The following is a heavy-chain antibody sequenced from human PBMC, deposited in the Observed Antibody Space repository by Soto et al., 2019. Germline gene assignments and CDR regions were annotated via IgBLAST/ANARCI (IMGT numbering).Heavy chain of an antibody. V-gene: IGHV2-70*04. CDR2: IDWDDDK. D-gene: IGHD6-6*01. J-gene: IGHJ6*02. Sequence: GSGPTLVNPTQTLTLTCTFSGFSLSTSGMRVSWIRQPPGKALEWLARIDWDDDKFYSTSLKTRLTISKDTSKNQVVLTMTNMDPVDTATYYCARDRRLIEYSSSSRSYYYYYGMDVWGQGTTVTVSS. CDR1: GFSLSTSGMR. CDR3: ARDRRLIEYSSSSRSYYYYYGMDV.